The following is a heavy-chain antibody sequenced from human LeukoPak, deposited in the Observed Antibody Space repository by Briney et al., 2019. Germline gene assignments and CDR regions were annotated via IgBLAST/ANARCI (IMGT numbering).Heavy chain of an antibody. D-gene: IGHD2-2*01. J-gene: IGHJ4*02. CDR3: ASKGSPTGGY. Sequence: AGGSLRLSCAASGFTFSNYGMHWVRQAPGKGLEWVSNIWYDGSNKFYADSVKGRFTISRDNSKNMLYLQMNSLRAEDTAVYYCASKGSPTGGYWGQGTLITVSS. V-gene: IGHV3-33*01. CDR1: GFTFSNYG. CDR2: IWYDGSNK.